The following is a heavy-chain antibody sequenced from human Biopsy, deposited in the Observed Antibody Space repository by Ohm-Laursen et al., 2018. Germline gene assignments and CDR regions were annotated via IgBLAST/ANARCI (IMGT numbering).Heavy chain of an antibody. J-gene: IGHJ4*02. Sequence: ESSVKVSCKASGYSFTSYYMHWVRQAPGQGLEWMGMINPSGSTTSYLQILQGRVTMTRDTSKSTVYMELSSLRSADTAVYFCARNTGWYGDLYYFDYWGQGTLVTVSS. CDR1: GYSFTSYY. V-gene: IGHV1-46*01. CDR2: INPSGSTT. CDR3: ARNTGWYGDLYYFDY. D-gene: IGHD6-19*01.